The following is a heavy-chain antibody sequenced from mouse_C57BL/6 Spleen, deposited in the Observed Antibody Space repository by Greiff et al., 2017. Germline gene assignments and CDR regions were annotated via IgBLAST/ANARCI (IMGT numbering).Heavy chain of an antibody. CDR2: IYPRDGST. V-gene: IGHV1-78*01. CDR1: GYTFTDHT. J-gene: IGHJ4*01. Sequence: QVQLKESDAELVKPGASVKISCKVSGYTFTDHTIHWMKQRPEQGLEWIGYIYPRDGSTKYNEKFKGKATLTADKSSSTAYMQLNSLTSEDSAVYFCARGYGSSYGNYAMDYWGQGTSVTVSS. D-gene: IGHD1-1*01. CDR3: ARGYGSSYGNYAMDY.